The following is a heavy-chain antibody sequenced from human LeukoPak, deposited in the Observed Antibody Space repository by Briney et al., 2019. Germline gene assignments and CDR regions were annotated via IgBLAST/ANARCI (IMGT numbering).Heavy chain of an antibody. CDR2: ISYDGSNK. Sequence: GGSLRLSCAASGFTFSNYAMHWVRQAPGKGLEWVAVISYDGSNKYYADSVKGRFTISRDNSKNTLYLQMNSLRAEDTAVYYCARDPAYDFWSGYYSLGMDVWGQGTTVTVSS. D-gene: IGHD3-3*01. V-gene: IGHV3-30-3*01. CDR3: ARDPAYDFWSGYYSLGMDV. CDR1: GFTFSNYA. J-gene: IGHJ6*02.